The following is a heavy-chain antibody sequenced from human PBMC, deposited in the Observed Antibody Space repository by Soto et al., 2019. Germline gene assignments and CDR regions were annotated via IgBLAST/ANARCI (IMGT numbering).Heavy chain of an antibody. V-gene: IGHV3-48*01. CDR2: ITNSRSNI. J-gene: IGHJ4*02. CDR3: ARDHYGSGSSTNFDY. CDR1: GFTFSSYA. Sequence: GGSLRLSCAASGFTFSSYAMHWVRQAPGKGLEWVSYITNSRSNIYYADSVKGRFTISRDNAKNSLYLQMNSLRAEDTAVYYCARDHYGSGSSTNFDYWGQGTLVTVSS. D-gene: IGHD3-10*01.